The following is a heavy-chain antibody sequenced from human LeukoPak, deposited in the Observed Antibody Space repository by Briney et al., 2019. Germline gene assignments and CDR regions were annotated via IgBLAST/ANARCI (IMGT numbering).Heavy chain of an antibody. V-gene: IGHV3-33*08. J-gene: IGHJ4*02. D-gene: IGHD6-19*01. Sequence: GGSLRLSCAASGFTFSSYGMHWVRQAPGKGLEWVAVIWYNGSKKYYADSVKGRFTISRDNAKNSLYLQMNSLRAEDTAVYYCARDQSSGWYLPHSQYYFDYWGQGTLVTVSS. CDR1: GFTFSSYG. CDR2: IWYNGSKK. CDR3: ARDQSSGWYLPHSQYYFDY.